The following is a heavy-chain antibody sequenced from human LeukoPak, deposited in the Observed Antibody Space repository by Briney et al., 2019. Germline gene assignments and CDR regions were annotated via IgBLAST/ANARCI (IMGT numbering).Heavy chain of an antibody. CDR2: INPNSGGT. Sequence: ASVKVSCKASGYTFTDYYMHWVRQAPGQGLEWMGWINPNSGGTNYAQKFQGRVTMTRDTFISTAYMELSRLRSDDTAVYYCASPPITMVPYGLDVWGQGTTVTVSS. CDR3: ASPPITMVPYGLDV. V-gene: IGHV1-2*02. CDR1: GYTFTDYY. J-gene: IGHJ6*02. D-gene: IGHD3-10*01.